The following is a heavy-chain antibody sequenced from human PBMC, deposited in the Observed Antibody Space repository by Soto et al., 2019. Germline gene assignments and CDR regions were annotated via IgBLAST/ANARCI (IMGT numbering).Heavy chain of an antibody. CDR1: XXXXXDYX. V-gene: IGHV3-72*01. CDR3: TRGSSGQDYANYYGMDV. Sequence: VQLVESGGGLVQPGGSLRLSCXASXXXXXDYXIXXXXQAPXXXPEXVXXXKNTAKNYATEYAASVNGRFTISRDNSKNSVFLDLNSLKTEDTAVYYCTRGSSGQDYANYYGMDVWGQGTTVTVSS. J-gene: IGHJ6*02. D-gene: IGHD6-19*01. CDR2: XKNTAKNYAT.